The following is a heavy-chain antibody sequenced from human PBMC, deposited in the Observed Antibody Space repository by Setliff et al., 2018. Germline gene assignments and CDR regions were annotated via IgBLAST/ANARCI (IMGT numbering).Heavy chain of an antibody. V-gene: IGHV2-70*12. Sequence: SGPTLVNPPQTLTLTCTFSGFSLSTSGMCVSWIRQPPGKALEWLARIDWDDDKYYSTSLKTRLTISKDTSKNQVVLTMINMDPVDTATYYCGHRQGGNSFRVDNWGQGTLVTVSS. CDR1: GFSLSTSGMC. CDR2: IDWDDDK. CDR3: GHRQGGNSFRVDN. D-gene: IGHD1-26*01. J-gene: IGHJ4*02.